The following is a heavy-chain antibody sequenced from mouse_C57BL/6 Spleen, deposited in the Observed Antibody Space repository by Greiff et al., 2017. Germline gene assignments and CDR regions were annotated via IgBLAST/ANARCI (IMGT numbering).Heavy chain of an antibody. V-gene: IGHV1-76*01. J-gene: IGHJ4*01. D-gene: IGHD2-4*01. CDR2: IYPGSGNT. Sequence: VQLQQSGAELVRPGASVKLSCKASGYTFTDYYINWVKPRPGQGLEWIARIYPGSGNTYYNEKFKGKATLTAEKSSSTAYMQLSSLTSEDSAVYFCARSVDYDEEGAMDYWGQGTSVTVSS. CDR3: ARSVDYDEEGAMDY. CDR1: GYTFTDYY.